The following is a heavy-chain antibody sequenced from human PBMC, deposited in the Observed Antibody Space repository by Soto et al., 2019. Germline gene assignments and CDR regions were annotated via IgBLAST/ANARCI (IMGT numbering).Heavy chain of an antibody. V-gene: IGHV1-18*04. CDR2: ISGYNGYR. CDR3: ARYKGADYYYQYGMDV. Sequence: GASVKVSCKASGYTFTSYGISWVRQAPGQGLEWMGWISGYNGYRNYAQKFQGRATMTTDTSTSTAYMELRSLRSDDTAVYYCARYKGADYYYQYGMDVWGQGTTVTVSS. D-gene: IGHD1-20*01. J-gene: IGHJ6*02. CDR1: GYTFTSYG.